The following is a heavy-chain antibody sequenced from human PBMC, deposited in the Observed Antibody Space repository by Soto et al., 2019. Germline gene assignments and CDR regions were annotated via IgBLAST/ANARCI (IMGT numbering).Heavy chain of an antibody. CDR2: IKSKTDGGTT. CDR1: GFTFSNAW. CDR3: TTEREDGSGGGYYCYGMDV. V-gene: IGHV3-15*07. Sequence: EVQLVESGGGLVKPGGSLRLSCAASGFTFSNAWMNWVRQAPGKGLEWVGRIKSKTDGGTTDYAAPVKGRFSISRRDLKNTPYLQMNSLKTGDTAVYYCTTEREDGSGGGYYCYGMDVWGQGTTVTVSS. J-gene: IGHJ6*02. D-gene: IGHD3-10*01.